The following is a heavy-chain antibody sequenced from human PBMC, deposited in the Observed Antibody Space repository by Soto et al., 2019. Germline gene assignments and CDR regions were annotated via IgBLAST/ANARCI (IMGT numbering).Heavy chain of an antibody. CDR2: INHSGST. V-gene: IGHV4-34*01. D-gene: IGHD3-22*01. CDR1: GGSFSGYY. Sequence: PSETLSLTCAVYGGSFSGYYWSWIRQPPGKGLEWIGEINHSGSTNYNPSLKSRVTISVDTSKNQFSLKLSSVTAADTAVYYCARGRYYDSSAYFQFDFWGQGTLVTVSS. CDR3: ARGRYYDSSAYFQFDF. J-gene: IGHJ4*02.